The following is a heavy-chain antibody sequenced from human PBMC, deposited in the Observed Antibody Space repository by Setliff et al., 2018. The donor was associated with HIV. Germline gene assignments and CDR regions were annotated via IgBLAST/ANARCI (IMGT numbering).Heavy chain of an antibody. J-gene: IGHJ4*02. CDR1: GGSAAISGNY. CDR2: IHYSGTT. D-gene: IGHD3-22*01. CDR3: ARAPYYDYRGLAVYYFDY. V-gene: IGHV4-39*07. Sequence: KPSETLSLTCTVSGGSAAISGNYWGWIRLSPGKGLEWIGNIHYSGTTYYNTSLKTRITISVDTSKNHLSLKVSSLTAADTAVYYCARAPYYDYRGLAVYYFDYWGQGTLVTVSS.